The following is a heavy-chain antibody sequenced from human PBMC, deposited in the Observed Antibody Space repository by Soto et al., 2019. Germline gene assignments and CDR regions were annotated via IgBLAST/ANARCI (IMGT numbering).Heavy chain of an antibody. J-gene: IGHJ6*02. Sequence: GESLKISCKGSGYSFTSYWIGWVRQMPVKGLEWMGIIYPGDSDTRYSPSFQGQVTISADKSISTAYLQWSSLKASDTAMYYCARRNYDFWSGYYYGMDVWGQGTTVTVSS. V-gene: IGHV5-51*01. CDR3: ARRNYDFWSGYYYGMDV. D-gene: IGHD3-3*01. CDR1: GYSFTSYW. CDR2: IYPGDSDT.